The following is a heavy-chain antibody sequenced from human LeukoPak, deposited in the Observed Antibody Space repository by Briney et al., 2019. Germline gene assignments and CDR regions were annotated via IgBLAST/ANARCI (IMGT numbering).Heavy chain of an antibody. D-gene: IGHD6-13*01. CDR1: GFTFSSYT. Sequence: GGSLRLSCAASGFTFSSYTMNWVRQAPGKGLEWVSSISSGSSYIYYADSVKGRFTISGDNAKNSLYLQMNSLRAEDTAVYYCARWVGIAAAGTGDYWGQGTLATVSS. V-gene: IGHV3-21*01. J-gene: IGHJ4*02. CDR3: ARWVGIAAAGTGDY. CDR2: ISSGSSYI.